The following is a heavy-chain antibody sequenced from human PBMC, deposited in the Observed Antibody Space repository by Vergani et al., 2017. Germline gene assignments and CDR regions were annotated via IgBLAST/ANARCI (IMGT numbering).Heavy chain of an antibody. CDR2: VNPNSGGT. CDR1: GFTFSGYY. J-gene: IGHJ4*02. D-gene: IGHD2-2*01. Sequence: QVQLVQSGAEVKKPGASVKVSCKTSGFTFSGYYIHWVRQAPGQGLEWMGWVNPNSGGTNYAQKFQGRVTMTRDTSINTAYMELNRLKSDDTAMYYCARDILNIVVVPAANILGLDYWGQGTLVTVSS. V-gene: IGHV1-2*02. CDR3: ARDILNIVVVPAANILGLDY.